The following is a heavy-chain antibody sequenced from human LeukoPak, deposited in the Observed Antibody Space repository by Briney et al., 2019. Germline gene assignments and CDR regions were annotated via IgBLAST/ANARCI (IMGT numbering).Heavy chain of an antibody. CDR1: GFTFSSYA. Sequence: QAGGSLRLSCAASGFTFSSYAMRWVRQAPGKGLEWVSAISGSGGSTYYADSVKGRFTISRDNSKNTLYLQMKSLRAEDTEVYYWAKTSLWKTGSYYDFLSGYWGVGAFDIWSQGTMVTVS. V-gene: IGHV3-23*01. CDR3: AKTSLWKTGSYYDFLSGYWGVGAFDI. CDR2: ISGSGGST. D-gene: IGHD3-3*01. J-gene: IGHJ3*02.